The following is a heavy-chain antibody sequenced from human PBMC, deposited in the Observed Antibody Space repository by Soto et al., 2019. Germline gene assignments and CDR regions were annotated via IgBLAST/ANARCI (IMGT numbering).Heavy chain of an antibody. CDR1: GYTFTSYD. CDR3: ARRRIRWGGAFDI. Sequence: ASVKVSCKASGYTFTSYDINWVRQATGQGLEWMGWMNPNSGNTGYAQKFQGRVTMTRNTSISTAYMELSSLRSEDTAVYYCARRRIRWGGAFDIWGQGTMVTVPS. CDR2: MNPNSGNT. J-gene: IGHJ3*02. V-gene: IGHV1-8*01. D-gene: IGHD4-17*01.